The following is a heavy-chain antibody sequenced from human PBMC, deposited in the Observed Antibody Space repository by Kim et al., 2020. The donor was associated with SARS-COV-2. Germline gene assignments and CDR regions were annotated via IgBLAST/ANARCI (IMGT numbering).Heavy chain of an antibody. Sequence: SETLSLTCTVSGASVSGTSYYWNWIRQSPGKELEFIGYIYYSGSTTYNPSLKSRVAMSVDTSKNQFSLKLNSVTAADTAVYFCATSSSAFTLFDFWGPGTLVTVSS. D-gene: IGHD6-25*01. V-gene: IGHV4-61*01. J-gene: IGHJ4*02. CDR2: IYYSGST. CDR1: GASVSGTSYY. CDR3: ATSSSAFTLFDF.